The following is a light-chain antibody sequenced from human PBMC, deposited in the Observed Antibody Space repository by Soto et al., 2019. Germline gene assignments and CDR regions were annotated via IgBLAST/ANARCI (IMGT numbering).Light chain of an antibody. V-gene: IGLV2-14*01. CDR3: SSYTSSSTLYV. CDR1: ISDVGGYNY. CDR2: EVS. Sequence: QSLLKQPSSVSGSPGQSITISCTGTISDVGGYNYVSWYQQHPGKATKLMIYEVSNRPSGVSNRFSGSKSGNTASLTISGLQAEDEADYYCSSYTSSSTLYVFGTGTKVTVL. J-gene: IGLJ1*01.